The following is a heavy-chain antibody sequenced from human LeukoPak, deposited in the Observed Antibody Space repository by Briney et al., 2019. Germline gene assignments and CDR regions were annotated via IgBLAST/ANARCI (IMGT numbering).Heavy chain of an antibody. Sequence: QTPSLTCAMSGVTLSSNSAGSNCVRHSPTRCLEWLVRTYYRAKCYNDYAVSVKSRITTNPDTSKHQCSPLLNSRTPEDTAAYYCARDRSIAASGGFDYWGQGTLVTVSS. D-gene: IGHD6-13*01. CDR2: TYYRAKCYN. J-gene: IGHJ4*02. CDR3: ARDRSIAASGGFDY. CDR1: GVTLSSNSAG. V-gene: IGHV6-1*01.